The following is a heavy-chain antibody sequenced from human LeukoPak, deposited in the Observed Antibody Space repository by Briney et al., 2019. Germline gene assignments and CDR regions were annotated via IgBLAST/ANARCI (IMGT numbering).Heavy chain of an antibody. CDR2: ISGSGGST. CDR3: ASHEMATITGYFDY. V-gene: IGHV3-23*01. Sequence: PGGSLRLSCAASGFTVSSNYMSWVRQAPGKGLEWVSAISGSGGSTYYADSVKGRFTISRDNSKNTLYLQMNRMRAEATAVYYCASHEMATITGYFDYWGQGTLVTVSS. D-gene: IGHD5-24*01. CDR1: GFTVSSNY. J-gene: IGHJ4*02.